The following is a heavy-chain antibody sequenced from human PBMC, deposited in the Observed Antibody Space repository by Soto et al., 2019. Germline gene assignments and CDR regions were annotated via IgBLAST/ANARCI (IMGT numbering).Heavy chain of an antibody. CDR1: GYTFTGYY. J-gene: IGHJ5*02. D-gene: IGHD2-15*01. Sequence: ASVKVSCKASGYTFTGYYMHWVRQAPGQGLEWMGWINPNSGGTNYAQKFQGWVTMTRDASISTAYMELSRLRSDDTAVYYRARDRVYCSGGSCHQYYTGFVPWSPGTLVTVST. CDR3: ARDRVYCSGGSCHQYYTGFVP. CDR2: INPNSGGT. V-gene: IGHV1-2*04.